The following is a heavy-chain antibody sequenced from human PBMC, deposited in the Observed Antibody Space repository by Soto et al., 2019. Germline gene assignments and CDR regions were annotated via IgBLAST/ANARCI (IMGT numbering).Heavy chain of an antibody. D-gene: IGHD4-4*01. V-gene: IGHV4-31*03. CDR2: IYYTGST. J-gene: IGHJ6*02. Sequence: QVQLQESGPGLVKPSQTLSLTCTVSGGSISSGGYYWSWIRQHPGKGLEWIGYIYYTGSTYYNPSLKSRVSISADTSENQFSLKLSSVTAADTAVYYCARGGLHNYYGMDVWGQGTTVTVSS. CDR3: ARGGLHNYYGMDV. CDR1: GGSISSGGYY.